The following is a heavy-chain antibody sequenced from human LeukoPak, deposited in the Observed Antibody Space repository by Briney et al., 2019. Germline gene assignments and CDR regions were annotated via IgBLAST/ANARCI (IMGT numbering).Heavy chain of an antibody. J-gene: IGHJ3*02. D-gene: IGHD2-21*02. CDR2: IYYSGST. CDR3: ARISVVVTDPGNDAFDI. V-gene: IGHV4-59*08. Sequence: PSETLSLTCTVSGGSISSYYWSWIRQPPGKGLEWIGYIYYSGSTYYNPSLKSRVTISVDTSKNQFSLKLSSVTAADTVVYYCARISVVVTDPGNDAFDIWGQGTMVTVSS. CDR1: GGSISSYY.